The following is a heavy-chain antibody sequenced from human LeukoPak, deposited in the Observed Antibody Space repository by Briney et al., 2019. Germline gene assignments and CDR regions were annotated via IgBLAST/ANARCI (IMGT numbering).Heavy chain of an antibody. D-gene: IGHD6-13*01. J-gene: IGHJ4*02. CDR3: ARDSAGNDY. CDR2: IKQDGSEK. V-gene: IGHV3-7*01. CDR1: GFTFSTYW. Sequence: GGSPRLSCAASGFTFSTYWMSWIRQAPGKGLEWVANIKQDGSEKYYIDSVKGRFTISRDNAKNSLYLQVNSLRAEDTAMYYCARDSAGNDYWGQGTLVTVSS.